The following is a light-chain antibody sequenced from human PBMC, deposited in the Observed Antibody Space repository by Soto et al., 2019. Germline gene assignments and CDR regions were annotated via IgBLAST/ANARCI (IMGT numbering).Light chain of an antibody. CDR3: QQGFTAPPWT. V-gene: IGKV1-39*01. CDR1: QTINNY. Sequence: DIQMTQSPSSLSASVGDRVTITCWSSQTINNYLNWYQQRPGRAPKLLIYDTSSLQSGVPSRFSGSGSGTVFTLTISSLQPEDLATYYCQQGFTAPPWTFGQGTKVELK. J-gene: IGKJ1*01. CDR2: DTS.